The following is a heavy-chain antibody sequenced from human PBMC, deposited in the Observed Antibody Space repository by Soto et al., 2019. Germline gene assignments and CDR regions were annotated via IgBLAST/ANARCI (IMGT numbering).Heavy chain of an antibody. CDR1: GFTFSSYL. CDR3: ARDCDSGSTIFGVVIDYYYYGMDV. CDR2: IKQDGSEK. V-gene: IGHV3-7*01. J-gene: IGHJ6*02. Sequence: GGSLRLSCAASGFTFSSYLMSWVRQAPGKGLEWVANIKQDGSEKYYVDSVKGRFTISRDNAKNSLYLQMNSLRAEDTAVYYCARDCDSGSTIFGVVIDYYYYGMDVWGQGTTVTVSS. D-gene: IGHD3-3*01.